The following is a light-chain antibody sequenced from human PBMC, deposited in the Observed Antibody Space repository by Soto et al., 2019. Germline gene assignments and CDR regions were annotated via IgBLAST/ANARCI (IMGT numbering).Light chain of an antibody. CDR1: QNINNY. J-gene: IGKJ5*01. V-gene: IGKV1-33*01. Sequence: DIPMNQSPSSLSASVGDRVTITCQARQNINNYLNWYQXKPGKPNNPXIYDVSKLETGVPSRFSGSGSGTDVTITISRLQPEDIETYVCQQYDDLPITFGQGTRLEIK. CDR2: DVS. CDR3: QQYDDLPIT.